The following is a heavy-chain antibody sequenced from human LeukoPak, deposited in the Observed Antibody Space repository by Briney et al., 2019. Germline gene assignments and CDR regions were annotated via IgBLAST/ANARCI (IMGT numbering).Heavy chain of an antibody. CDR3: AKDPRYDILTGYDLNYFDY. CDR2: ISGSRGST. J-gene: IGHJ4*02. CDR1: GFTFSSYA. D-gene: IGHD3-9*01. Sequence: GGSLRLSCAASGFTFSSYAVSWVRQAPGKGLEWVSAISGSRGSTYYADSVKGRFTISRDNSKNTLYLQMNSLRAEDTAVYYCAKDPRYDILTGYDLNYFDYWGQGTLVTVSS. V-gene: IGHV3-23*01.